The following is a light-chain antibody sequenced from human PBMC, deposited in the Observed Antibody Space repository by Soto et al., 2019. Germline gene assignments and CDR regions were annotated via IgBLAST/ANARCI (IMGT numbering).Light chain of an antibody. J-gene: IGLJ2*01. CDR3: AAWDDSLSGPVV. Sequence: QSVLTQPPSASGTPGQRVTISYSGSSSNIGSNYVYWYQQLPGTAPKLLIYRNNQRPSGVPDRFSGSKSGTSASLAISGLRSEDEADYYCAAWDDSLSGPVVSGGGTQLTVL. CDR1: SSNIGSNY. V-gene: IGLV1-47*01. CDR2: RNN.